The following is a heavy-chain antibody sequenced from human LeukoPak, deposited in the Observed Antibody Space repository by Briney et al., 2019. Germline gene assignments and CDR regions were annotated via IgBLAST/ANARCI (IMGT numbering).Heavy chain of an antibody. J-gene: IGHJ6*03. V-gene: IGHV1-46*01. Sequence: ASVKVSCKASGYTFTSYYMHWVRQAPGQGLEWMGLINPSGGTTRYAQKFQGRVTMTRDLSTSTDYMELSSLGSDDTAIYYCARGVGIWSGYYQGHYYYYMDVWGKGTTVTVSS. CDR1: GYTFTSYY. CDR3: ARGVGIWSGYYQGHYYYYMDV. D-gene: IGHD3-3*01. CDR2: INPSGGTT.